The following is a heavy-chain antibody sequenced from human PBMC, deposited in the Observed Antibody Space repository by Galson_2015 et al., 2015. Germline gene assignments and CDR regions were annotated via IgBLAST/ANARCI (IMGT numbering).Heavy chain of an antibody. D-gene: IGHD6-19*01. J-gene: IGHJ3*02. Sequence: SVKVSCKASGYTFTSYGISWVRQAPGQGLEWMGWIGAYNGNTNYAQKLQGRVTMTTDTSTSTAYMELRSLRSDDTAVYYCARGGSSGWYGSVTYAFDIWGQGTMVTVSS. CDR1: GYTFTSYG. CDR3: ARGGSSGWYGSVTYAFDI. V-gene: IGHV1-18*01. CDR2: IGAYNGNT.